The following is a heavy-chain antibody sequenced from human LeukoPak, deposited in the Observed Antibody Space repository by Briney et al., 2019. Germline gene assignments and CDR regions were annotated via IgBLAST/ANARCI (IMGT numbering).Heavy chain of an antibody. V-gene: IGHV1-8*01. CDR2: MNPNSGNT. D-gene: IGHD6-6*01. CDR1: GYTFTSYD. J-gene: IGHJ4*02. Sequence: ASVKVSCKASGYTFTSYDINWVRQATGQGLEWMGWMNPNSGNTGYAQRFQGRVAMTWNTSISTAYMDLSSLRSEDSAVYYCARGLYSSSQLDSWGQGTLDTVSS. CDR3: ARGLYSSSQLDS.